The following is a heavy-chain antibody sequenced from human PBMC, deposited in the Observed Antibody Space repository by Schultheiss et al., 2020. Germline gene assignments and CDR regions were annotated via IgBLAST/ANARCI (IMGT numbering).Heavy chain of an antibody. CDR3: ARDGVGATTFFGYFDH. Sequence: GGSLRLSCAASGFTFSSYGMHWVRQAPGKGLEWVAVISYDGKDKYYADSVKGRFTISRDNSKNSLSLQMNSLRPEDTAVYYCARDGVGATTFFGYFDHWGQGTLVTVSS. J-gene: IGHJ4*02. D-gene: IGHD1-26*01. CDR1: GFTFSSYG. CDR2: ISYDGKDK. V-gene: IGHV3-30*03.